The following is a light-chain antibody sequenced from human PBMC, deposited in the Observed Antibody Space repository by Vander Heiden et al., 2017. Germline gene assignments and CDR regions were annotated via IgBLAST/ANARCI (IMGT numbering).Light chain of an antibody. Sequence: DIQMTQSPSSLSASVGDRVTITSRASQSISSYLNWYQQKAGKAPKLLICTTSSLQSGVPSRFSGSGSGTDFTLTISNLQPEDSATYYCQQSCSTARWTFGQGTKVEIK. CDR2: TTS. V-gene: IGKV1-39*01. CDR1: QSISSY. CDR3: QQSCSTARWT. J-gene: IGKJ1*01.